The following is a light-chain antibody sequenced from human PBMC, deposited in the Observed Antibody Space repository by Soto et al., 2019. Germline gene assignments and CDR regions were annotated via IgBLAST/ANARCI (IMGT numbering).Light chain of an antibody. J-gene: IGLJ2*01. CDR2: EDT. CDR1: KTDIGNYNL. V-gene: IGLV2-23*01. Sequence: QFALTQPASVSGSPGQSITISCTGTKTDIGNYNLVSWYQRHPDKAPKLIIYEDTKRPSGISNRFSASKSGTTASLTISGLQAEDEADYHCSSFAGSGTLVVFGGGTQLTVL. CDR3: SSFAGSGTLVV.